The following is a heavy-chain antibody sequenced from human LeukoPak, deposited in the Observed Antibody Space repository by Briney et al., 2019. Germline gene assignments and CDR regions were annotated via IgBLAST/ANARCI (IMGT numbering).Heavy chain of an antibody. V-gene: IGHV4-34*01. Sequence: SETLSLTCAVYSGSFSGYYWTWIRQPPGKGLEWIGETNHSGSTNYNPSLKSRVTISVDTSKNHFSLNLSSVTAADTAVYYCARGGRYDYYYCVDVWGKGTTVTVSS. CDR3: ARGGRYDYYYCVDV. D-gene: IGHD1-14*01. CDR2: TNHSGST. CDR1: SGSFSGYY. J-gene: IGHJ6*03.